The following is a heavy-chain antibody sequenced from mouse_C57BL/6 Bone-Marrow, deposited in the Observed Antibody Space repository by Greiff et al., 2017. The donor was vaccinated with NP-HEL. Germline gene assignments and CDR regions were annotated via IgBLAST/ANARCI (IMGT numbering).Heavy chain of an antibody. CDR3: ARSPYYYGRSYCFDY. CDR2: IGPGSGST. J-gene: IGHJ2*01. CDR1: GYTFTDYY. V-gene: IGHV1-77*01. Sequence: QVQLQQSGAELVKPGASVKISCKASGYTFTDYYINWVKQRPGQGLEWIGKIGPGSGSTYYNEKFKGKATLTADKSSSTSYMQLSSLTSEDSAVYFCARSPYYYGRSYCFDYWGQGTTLTVSS. D-gene: IGHD1-1*01.